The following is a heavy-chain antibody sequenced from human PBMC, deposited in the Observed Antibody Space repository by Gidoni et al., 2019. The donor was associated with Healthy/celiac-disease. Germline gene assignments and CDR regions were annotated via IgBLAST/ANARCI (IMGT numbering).Heavy chain of an antibody. CDR1: GFTFSSYG. CDR2: ISYDGSNK. V-gene: IGHV3-30*18. D-gene: IGHD6-13*01. Sequence: QVQLVESGGGVVQPGRSLRLSCAASGFTFSSYGMHWVRQAPGKGLEWVAVISYDGSNKYYADSVKGRFTISRDNSKNTLYLQMNSLRAEDTAVYYCAKDLRQQLVRDYYYGMDVWGQGTTVTVSS. CDR3: AKDLRQQLVRDYYYGMDV. J-gene: IGHJ6*02.